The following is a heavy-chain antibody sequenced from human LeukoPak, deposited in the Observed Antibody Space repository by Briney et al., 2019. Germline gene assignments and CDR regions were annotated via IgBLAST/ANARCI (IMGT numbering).Heavy chain of an antibody. CDR1: GNTFTSYA. V-gene: IGHV1-18*01. D-gene: IGHD3-10*01. J-gene: IGHJ4*02. CDR3: ARAARAVSYSGSGSPDY. Sequence: ASVKDSCKASGNTFTSYASTWVQQAPGQGLEWMGWISAYNGNTNYAQKRQGRVTVTTDRSTTTGYMELRSLRSDDTAVYYCARAARAVSYSGSGSPDYWGQGTLVTVSS. CDR2: ISAYNGNT.